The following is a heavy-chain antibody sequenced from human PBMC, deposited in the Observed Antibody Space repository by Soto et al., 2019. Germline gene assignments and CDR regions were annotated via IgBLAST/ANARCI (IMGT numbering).Heavy chain of an antibody. J-gene: IGHJ6*02. CDR2: IYYSGNT. V-gene: IGHV4-59*01. Sequence: QVQLQESGPGLVKPSETLSLTCTVSGGSISSYYWSWIRQPPGKGLEWIGYIYYSGNTNYNPSLKSRVTISVDTSKNQFSLKLSSVTAADTAVYYCARAPTETYSYGSGSYYEDGMDVWGQGTTVTVSS. CDR1: GGSISSYY. D-gene: IGHD3-10*01. CDR3: ARAPTETYSYGSGSYYEDGMDV.